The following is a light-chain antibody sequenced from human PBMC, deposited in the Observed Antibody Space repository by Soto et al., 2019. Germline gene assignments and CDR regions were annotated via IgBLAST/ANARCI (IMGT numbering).Light chain of an antibody. CDR2: KAS. V-gene: IGKV1-5*03. CDR3: QQYYGYSA. J-gene: IGKJ1*01. Sequence: DIQMTQSPSTLSASVGDRVTITCRASQSIQFWLAWYQQKPGKAPKLLIQKASSLESGVTSRFSASGYETDFALTISSLHADDFATYYFQQYYGYSAFGRGTKVEVK. CDR1: QSIQFW.